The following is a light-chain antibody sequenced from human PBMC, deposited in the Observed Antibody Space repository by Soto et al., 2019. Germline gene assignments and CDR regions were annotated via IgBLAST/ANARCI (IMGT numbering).Light chain of an antibody. V-gene: IGKV3-20*01. CDR2: DTS. J-gene: IGKJ1*01. CDR1: QSVGGSS. Sequence: ETVLTQSPGTLSLSPGEIATVSCRSSQSVGGSSLAWYQQRPGQAPRLLIYDTSKRATGIPDRFSGSGSGTDFTLTISRLEPEDFAVYYCQHYQHAPRTFGQGTKVDIK. CDR3: QHYQHAPRT.